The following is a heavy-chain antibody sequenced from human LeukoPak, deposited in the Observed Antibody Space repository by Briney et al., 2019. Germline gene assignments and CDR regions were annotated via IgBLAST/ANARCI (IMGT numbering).Heavy chain of an antibody. CDR1: GFTVSSNY. CDR3: AREGYNYGSDAFDI. J-gene: IGHJ3*02. D-gene: IGHD5-18*01. Sequence: GGSLRLSCAASGFTVSSNYMSWVRQATGKGLEWVGRSRKRGNKYVTENAASVKGRFTISRDDSNNSLYLQMNSLRTEDTAVYYCAREGYNYGSDAFDIWGQGTMVTVSS. CDR2: SRKRGNKYVT. V-gene: IGHV3-72*01.